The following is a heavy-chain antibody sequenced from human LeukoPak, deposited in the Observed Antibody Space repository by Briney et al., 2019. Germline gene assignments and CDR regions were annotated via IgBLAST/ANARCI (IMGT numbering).Heavy chain of an antibody. V-gene: IGHV3-21*01. Sequence: GGSLRLSCAASGFTFSSYSMNWVRQAPGKGLEWVSSISSSSSYIYYADSVKGRFTISRDNAKNSLYLQMNSLRAEDTAVYYCARDRDMIVVVTYFDHWGQGTLVTVSS. J-gene: IGHJ4*02. CDR3: ARDRDMIVVVTYFDH. CDR2: ISSSSSYI. D-gene: IGHD3-22*01. CDR1: GFTFSSYS.